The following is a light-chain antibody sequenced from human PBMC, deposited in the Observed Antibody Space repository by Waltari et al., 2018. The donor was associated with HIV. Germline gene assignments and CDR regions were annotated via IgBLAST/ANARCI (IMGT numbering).Light chain of an antibody. V-gene: IGKV3-11*01. CDR1: QSVSTF. CDR2: DAS. Sequence: EIVLTQSPATLSLSPGARATLSCRASQSVSTFLAWYQQRPGQAPRLLISDASNRATGIPARFSGSGSGTDFTLTSSSLEPEDFALYYCQQYNNWPPATFGQGTEVQI. CDR3: QQYNNWPPAT. J-gene: IGKJ1*01.